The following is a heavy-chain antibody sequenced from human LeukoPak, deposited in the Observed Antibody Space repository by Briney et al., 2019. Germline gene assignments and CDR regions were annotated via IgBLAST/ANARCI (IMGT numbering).Heavy chain of an antibody. CDR2: INHSGST. CDR1: GGSFSGYY. V-gene: IGHV4-34*01. CDR3: ARGGYSYGYSGIRFDY. J-gene: IGHJ4*02. D-gene: IGHD5-18*01. Sequence: SETLSLTCAVYGGSFSGYYWSWIRQPPGKGLKWIGEINHSGSTNYNPSLRSRVTISVDTSKNQFSLKLSSVTAADTAVYYCARGGYSYGYSGIRFDYWGQGTLVTVSS.